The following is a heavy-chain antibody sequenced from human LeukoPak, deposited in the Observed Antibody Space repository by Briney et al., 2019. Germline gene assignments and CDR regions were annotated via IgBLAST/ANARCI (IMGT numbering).Heavy chain of an antibody. CDR3: ARDFANYGGKADY. J-gene: IGHJ4*02. V-gene: IGHV1-2*02. Sequence: ASVKVSCKASGYTFTGYYMHWVRQAPGQGLEWMGWINPNSGGTNYAQKFQGRATMTRDTSISTAYMELSRLRSDDTAVYYCARDFANYGGKADYWGQGTLVTVSS. CDR1: GYTFTGYY. CDR2: INPNSGGT. D-gene: IGHD4-23*01.